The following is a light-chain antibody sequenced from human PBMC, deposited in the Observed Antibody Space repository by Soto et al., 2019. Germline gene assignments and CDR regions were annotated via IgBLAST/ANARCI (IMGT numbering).Light chain of an antibody. J-gene: IGKJ1*01. Sequence: EIVMTQSPATLSVSPGEGATLSCRASQSVGSTLAWYQQRPGQAPRVLIYGASTRATGIPARFSGSGSGTEFTRTISSLQSEDFAVYYCQHYSTWFWTFGQGTKVEIK. V-gene: IGKV3-15*01. CDR1: QSVGST. CDR3: QHYSTWFWT. CDR2: GAS.